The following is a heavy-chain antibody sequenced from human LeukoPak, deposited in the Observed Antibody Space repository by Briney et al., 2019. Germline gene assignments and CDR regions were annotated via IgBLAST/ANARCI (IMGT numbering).Heavy chain of an antibody. CDR2: INTNTGNP. D-gene: IGHD1-26*01. V-gene: IGHV7-4-1*02. CDR1: GYTFTSYA. J-gene: IGHJ6*02. CDR3: ARDSPQWEPGLYYYYYYGMDV. Sequence: ASVKVSCKASGYTFTSYAMNWVRQAPGQGLEWMGWINTNTGNPTYAQGFTGRFVFSLDTSVNTAYLQISSLKAEDTAVYYCARDSPQWEPGLYYYYYYGMDVWGQGTTVTVSS.